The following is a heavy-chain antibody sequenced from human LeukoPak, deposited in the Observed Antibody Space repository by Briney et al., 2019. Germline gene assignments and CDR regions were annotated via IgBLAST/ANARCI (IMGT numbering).Heavy chain of an antibody. Sequence: GGSLRLSCAASGFTFSSYTMNWVRQAPGKGLEWVSSISGSSSYIYYAESVKGRFTISRDNAKNSLYLQMSSLRAEDTAVYYCARRTGHSYFDYWGQGTLVTVSS. D-gene: IGHD1-14*01. J-gene: IGHJ4*02. CDR3: ARRTGHSYFDY. V-gene: IGHV3-21*04. CDR2: ISGSSSYI. CDR1: GFTFSSYT.